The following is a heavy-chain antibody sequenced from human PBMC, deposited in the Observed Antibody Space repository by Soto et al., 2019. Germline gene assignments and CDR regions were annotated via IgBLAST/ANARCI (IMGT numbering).Heavy chain of an antibody. Sequence: PSETLSLTCTVSGGSISSGGYYWSWIRQHPGKGLEWIGYIYYSGSTYYNPSLKSRVTISVDTSKNQFSLKLSSVTAADTAVYYCARRVSHDFFDYWGQGXLVTVYS. D-gene: IGHD3-3*01. CDR1: GGSISSGGYY. CDR2: IYYSGST. V-gene: IGHV4-31*03. CDR3: ARRVSHDFFDY. J-gene: IGHJ4*02.